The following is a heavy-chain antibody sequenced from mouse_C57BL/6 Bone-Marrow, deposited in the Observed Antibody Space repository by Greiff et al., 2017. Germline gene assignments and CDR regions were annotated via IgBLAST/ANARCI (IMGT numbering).Heavy chain of an antibody. CDR1: GFSFNTYA. V-gene: IGHV10-1*01. D-gene: IGHD2-3*01. CDR2: IRSKSNNYAT. CDR3: VRHVVYDGYPYAMDY. Sequence: EEKVEESGGGLVQPKGSLKLSCAASGFSFNTYAMNWVRQAPGKGLEWVARIRSKSNNYATYYADSVKDRFTISRDDSESMLYLQMNNLKTEDTAMYYCVRHVVYDGYPYAMDYWGQGTSVTVSS. J-gene: IGHJ4*01.